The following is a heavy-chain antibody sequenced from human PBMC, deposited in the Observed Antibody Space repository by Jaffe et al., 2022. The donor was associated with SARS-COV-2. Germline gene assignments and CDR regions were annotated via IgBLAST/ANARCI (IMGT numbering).Heavy chain of an antibody. CDR1: GFSLSNARMG. CDR3: ARILRDRVTGTTTLDY. D-gene: IGHD1-20*01. V-gene: IGHV2-26*01. CDR2: IFSNDEK. Sequence: QVTLKESGPVLVKPTETLTLTCTVSGFSLSNARMGVSWIRQPPGKALEWLAHIFSNDEKSYSTSLKSRLTISKDTSKSQVVLTMTNMDPVDTATYYCARILRDRVTGTTTLDYWGQGTLVTVSS. J-gene: IGHJ4*02.